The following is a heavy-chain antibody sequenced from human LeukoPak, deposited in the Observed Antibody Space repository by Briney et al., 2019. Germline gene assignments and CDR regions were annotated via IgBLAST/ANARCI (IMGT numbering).Heavy chain of an antibody. J-gene: IGHJ6*03. CDR1: GSSLRSYA. V-gene: IGHV3-23*01. Sequence: GGSLRLSCAASGSSLRSYAMTWVRQAPGKGLEWVSAIGGSESSTYYADSVKGRFTISRDNAKNSLYLQMNSLRAEDTAVYYCARRTRADYYYYYYMDVWGKGTTVTVSS. CDR3: ARRTRADYYYYYYMDV. CDR2: IGGSESST.